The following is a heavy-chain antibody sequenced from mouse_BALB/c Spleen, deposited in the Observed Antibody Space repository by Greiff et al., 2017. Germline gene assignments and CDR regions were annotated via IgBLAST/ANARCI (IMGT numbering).Heavy chain of an antibody. CDR3: ERSWFPFPSYAMDY. D-gene: IGHD2-2*01. Sequence: QVQLQQPGAELVKPGAPVKLSCKASGYTFTSYWMNWVKQRPGRGLEWIGRIDPSDSETHYNQKFKDKATLTVDKSSSTAYIQLSSLTSEDSAVYYWERSWFPFPSYAMDYWGQGTSVTVSS. CDR1: GYTFTSYW. J-gene: IGHJ4*01. V-gene: IGHV1-69*02. CDR2: IDPSDSET.